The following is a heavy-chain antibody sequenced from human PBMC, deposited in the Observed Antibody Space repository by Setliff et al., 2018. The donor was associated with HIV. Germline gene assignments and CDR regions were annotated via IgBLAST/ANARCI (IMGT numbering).Heavy chain of an antibody. CDR2: IHYSGRI. CDR1: GDSIRSNY. J-gene: IGHJ4*02. Sequence: SETLSLTCTVSGDSIRSNYWTWVRQPPGKGLEWIGNIHYSGRISYNPSLKSRVTMSLDATKNQFSLRLSSVTAADTAVYYCAKYSGGESDYWGQGTQVTVSS. D-gene: IGHD2-21*01. CDR3: AKYSGGESDY. V-gene: IGHV4-59*01.